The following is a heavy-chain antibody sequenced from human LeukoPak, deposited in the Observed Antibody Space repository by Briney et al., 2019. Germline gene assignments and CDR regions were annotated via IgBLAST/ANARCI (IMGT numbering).Heavy chain of an antibody. D-gene: IGHD5/OR15-5a*01. Sequence: GGSLRLSCAASGFALSSHWMTWVRQAPGKGLEWVSVISGSGGSPYYAYSVKGRFTISRDNSKNTLYLQMNSLRAEDMGVYYCAKGGSVTAPDDAFDIWGQGTMVTVSS. CDR2: ISGSGGSP. V-gene: IGHV3-23*01. CDR1: GFALSSHW. CDR3: AKGGSVTAPDDAFDI. J-gene: IGHJ3*02.